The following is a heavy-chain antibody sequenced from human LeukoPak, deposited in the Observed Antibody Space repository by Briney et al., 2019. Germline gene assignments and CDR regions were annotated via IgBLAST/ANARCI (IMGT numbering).Heavy chain of an antibody. Sequence: GGSLRLSCAASGSTVSSNYMSWVRQAPGKGLEWVSVIYSGGGAYYAGSVRGRFTISRDNSKNTLYLQVNSLRPEDTAVYYCMLPPWAAGGPWGQGTLVTVSS. CDR3: MLPPWAAGGP. J-gene: IGHJ5*02. V-gene: IGHV3-53*01. D-gene: IGHD6-13*01. CDR1: GSTVSSNY. CDR2: IYSGGGA.